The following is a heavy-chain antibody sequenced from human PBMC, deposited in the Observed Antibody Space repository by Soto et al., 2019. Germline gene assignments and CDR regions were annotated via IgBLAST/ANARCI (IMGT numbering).Heavy chain of an antibody. V-gene: IGHV4-4*02. J-gene: IGHJ3*02. CDR2: IYHSGST. Sequence: SETLSLTCAVSSDSISSSNWWSWVRQPPGKGLEWIGEIYHSGSTNYNPSLKSRVTISVDKSKNQFSLKLSSVTAADTAVYYCASSRGLWFGSSKDAFDIWGQGTMVTVSS. CDR3: ASSRGLWFGSSKDAFDI. CDR1: SDSISSSNW. D-gene: IGHD3-10*01.